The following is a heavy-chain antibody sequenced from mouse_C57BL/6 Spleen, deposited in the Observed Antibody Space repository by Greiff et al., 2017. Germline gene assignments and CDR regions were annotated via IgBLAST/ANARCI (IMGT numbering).Heavy chain of an antibody. CDR3: ARGGDYDKGYYFDY. D-gene: IGHD2-4*01. CDR2: IYPGSGST. Sequence: QVQLQQPGAELVKPGASVKMSCKASGYTFTSYWITWVKQRPGQGLEWIGDIYPGSGSTNYNEKFKSKATLTVDTSSSTAYMQLSSLTSEDSAVYYCARGGDYDKGYYFDYWGQGTTLTVSA. CDR1: GYTFTSYW. V-gene: IGHV1-55*01. J-gene: IGHJ2*01.